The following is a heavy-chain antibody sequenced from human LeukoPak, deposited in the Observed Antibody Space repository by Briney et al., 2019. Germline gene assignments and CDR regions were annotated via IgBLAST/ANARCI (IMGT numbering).Heavy chain of an antibody. CDR2: INQDGGEK. J-gene: IGHJ6*02. CDR1: GFTFSTYW. CDR3: ARDSASAGDYNYFYATDV. V-gene: IGHV3-7*01. Sequence: GGSLRLSCAGSGFTFSTYWMTWVRQAPGKGLEWVANINQDGGEKYYVDSVKGRFTISRDNAKNSLSLQMNSLRDEDTAMYYCARDSASAGDYNYFYATDVWGQGTTVTVSS. D-gene: IGHD6-13*01.